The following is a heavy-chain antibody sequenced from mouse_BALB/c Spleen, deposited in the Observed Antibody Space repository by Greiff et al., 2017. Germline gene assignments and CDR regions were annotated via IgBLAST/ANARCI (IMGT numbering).Heavy chain of an antibody. CDR1: GYTFTDYE. CDR3: TRGGSTMITTGYYFDY. J-gene: IGHJ2*01. V-gene: IGHV1-15*01. D-gene: IGHD2-4*01. Sequence: QVQLQQSGAELVRPGASVTLSCKASGYTFTDYEMHWVKQTPVHGLEWIGAIDPETGGTAYNQKFKGKATLTADKSSSTAYMELRSLTSEDSAVYYCTRGGSTMITTGYYFDYWGQGTTLTVSS. CDR2: IDPETGGT.